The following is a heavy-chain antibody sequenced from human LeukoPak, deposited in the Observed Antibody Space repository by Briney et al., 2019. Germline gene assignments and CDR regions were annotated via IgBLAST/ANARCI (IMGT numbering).Heavy chain of an antibody. J-gene: IGHJ3*02. CDR1: GGTFSSYA. CDR2: IIPIFGTA. Sequence: SVKVSCKASGGTFSSYAISWVRQAPGQGREWMGGIIPIFGTANYAQKFQGRVTITTDESTSTAYMELSSLSSEDTAVYYCAREIYSSSWYVSDAFDIWGQGTMVTVSS. D-gene: IGHD6-13*01. V-gene: IGHV1-69*05. CDR3: AREIYSSSWYVSDAFDI.